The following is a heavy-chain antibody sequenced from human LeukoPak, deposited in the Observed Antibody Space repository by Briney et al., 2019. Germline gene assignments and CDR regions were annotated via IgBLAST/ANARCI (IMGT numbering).Heavy chain of an antibody. CDR1: GGSISPYY. CDR3: ARSTGSTLFIDY. J-gene: IGHJ4*02. D-gene: IGHD2/OR15-2a*01. CDR2: IYYSGNT. V-gene: IGHV4-59*01. Sequence: SETLSLTCTVSGGSISPYYWSWIRQPPGKGLEWLGYIYYSGNTDYNPSLKSRVAISVDTSKNQFSLKLSSVTDADTAVSYCARSTGSTLFIDYWGQGTLVTVSS.